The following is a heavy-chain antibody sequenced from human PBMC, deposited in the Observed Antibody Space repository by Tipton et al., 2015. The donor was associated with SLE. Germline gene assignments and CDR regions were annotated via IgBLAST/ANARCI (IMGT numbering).Heavy chain of an antibody. CDR3: ARRDDFYGMDV. D-gene: IGHD5-24*01. Sequence: LRLSCTVSGYSISSGYYWGWIRQPPGKGLEWIGCIYHSGSTYYNPSLKSRVTISVDTPKNQLSLKLSSVTAADTAVYYCARRDDFYGMDVWGQGTTVTVSS. J-gene: IGHJ6*02. V-gene: IGHV4-38-2*02. CDR2: IYHSGST. CDR1: GYSISSGYY.